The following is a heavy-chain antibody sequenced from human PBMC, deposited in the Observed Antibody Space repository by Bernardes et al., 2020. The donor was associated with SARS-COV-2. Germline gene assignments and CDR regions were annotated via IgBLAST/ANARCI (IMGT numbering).Heavy chain of an antibody. D-gene: IGHD4-17*01. Sequence: SETLSVTCTVSGGSTSSYYWSWIRQPPGKGLEWIGYIYYSGSTKYNPSLKSRVTISVDTSKNQFSLKLSSVTAADTAVYYCARTEDYQLYYFDYWGQGTLVTVSS. J-gene: IGHJ4*02. CDR2: IYYSGST. CDR1: GGSTSSYY. V-gene: IGHV4-59*01. CDR3: ARTEDYQLYYFDY.